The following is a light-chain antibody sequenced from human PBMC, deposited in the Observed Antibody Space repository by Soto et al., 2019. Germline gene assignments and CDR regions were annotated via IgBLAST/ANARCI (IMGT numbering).Light chain of an antibody. CDR3: QQYGSSPRT. CDR1: QSVSSTY. V-gene: IGKV3-20*01. J-gene: IGKJ2*01. CDR2: GAS. Sequence: EIVLTQSPGTLSLSPGERATLSCRASQSVSSTYLAWYQQKPGQAPRVLIYGASSRATGIPDRFSGSGSGTDFSLTISRLEPEDFALYYCQQYGSSPRTFGQGTKLEIK.